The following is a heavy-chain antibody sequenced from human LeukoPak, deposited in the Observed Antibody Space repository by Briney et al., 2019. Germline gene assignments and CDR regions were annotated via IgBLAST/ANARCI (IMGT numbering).Heavy chain of an antibody. D-gene: IGHD2-15*01. CDR1: GVSVSSGSYY. V-gene: IGHV4-61*01. CDR2: IYYSGST. J-gene: IGHJ3*02. CDR3: ARLGIYCRGGSCYPEAFDI. Sequence: SETLSLTCTVSGVSVSSGSYYWSWIRQPPGKGLEWIGYIYYSGSTNYNPSLNSRFTISVDTSKNQFSLKLSSVTAADTAVYYCARLGIYCRGGSCYPEAFDIWGQGTMVTVSS.